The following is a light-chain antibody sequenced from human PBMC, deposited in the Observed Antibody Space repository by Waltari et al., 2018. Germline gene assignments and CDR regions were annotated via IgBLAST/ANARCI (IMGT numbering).Light chain of an antibody. Sequence: DIQMTQSPSTLSASVGERVTITCRASQTINTWLAWYQQKPGKAPKLLIYEASSLEGGVPSRFSGSGSGTEFTLTINSLQPDDFATYYCQEYNSYLEVTFGGGTKVEIK. J-gene: IGKJ4*01. CDR1: QTINTW. CDR3: QEYNSYLEVT. V-gene: IGKV1-5*03. CDR2: EAS.